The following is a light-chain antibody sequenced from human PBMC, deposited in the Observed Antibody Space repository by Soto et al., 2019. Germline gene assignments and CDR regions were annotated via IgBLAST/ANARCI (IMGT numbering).Light chain of an antibody. CDR1: QTISSW. Sequence: DIQMTQSPSTLSGSVGDRVTITCRASQTISSWLAWYQQKPGKAPKLLIYKASTLKSGVPSRFSGSGSGKEFTLTISSLQPDDFATYSCQHYNSYSEAFGQGTKVELK. J-gene: IGKJ1*01. CDR3: QHYNSYSEA. V-gene: IGKV1-5*03. CDR2: KAS.